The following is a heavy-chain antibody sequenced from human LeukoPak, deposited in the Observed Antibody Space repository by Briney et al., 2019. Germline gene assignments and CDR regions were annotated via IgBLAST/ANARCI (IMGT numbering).Heavy chain of an antibody. Sequence: GGSLRLSCAASGFTFSDHYMDWVRQAPGKGLEWVSAISGSGGSTYYADSVKGRFTISRDNSKNTLYLQMNSLRAEDTAVYYCAKDGSGVVAARPRYYYMDVWGKGTTVTVSS. CDR1: GFTFSDHY. V-gene: IGHV3-23*01. D-gene: IGHD6-6*01. J-gene: IGHJ6*03. CDR2: ISGSGGST. CDR3: AKDGSGVVAARPRYYYMDV.